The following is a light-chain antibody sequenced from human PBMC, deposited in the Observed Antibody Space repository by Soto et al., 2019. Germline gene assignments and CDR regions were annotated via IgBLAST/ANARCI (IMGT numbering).Light chain of an antibody. J-gene: IGLJ3*02. Sequence: QSALTQPASVSGSPGQSITISCTGTSSDVGGYNFVSWYQQHPRKAPKLMIYEVNNRPSGVSNRFSGSKSGNTASLTISGLQAEDEADYYCSSWTSSTTQVLGGGTKLTVL. V-gene: IGLV2-14*01. CDR1: SSDVGGYNF. CDR2: EVN. CDR3: SSWTSSTTQV.